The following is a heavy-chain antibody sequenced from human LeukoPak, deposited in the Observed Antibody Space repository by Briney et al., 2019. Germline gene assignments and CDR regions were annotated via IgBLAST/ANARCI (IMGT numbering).Heavy chain of an antibody. J-gene: IGHJ6*03. CDR3: ARGICSGGSCYPYYYYYYMDV. D-gene: IGHD2-15*01. Sequence: SQTLSLTCAVSGGSISSSSYYWGWIRQPPGKGLEWIGSIYYSGSTYYNPSLKSRVTISVDTSKNQFSLKLSSVTAADTAVYYCARGICSGGSCYPYYYYYYMDVWGKGTTVTVSS. CDR2: IYYSGST. CDR1: GGSISSSSYY. V-gene: IGHV4-39*07.